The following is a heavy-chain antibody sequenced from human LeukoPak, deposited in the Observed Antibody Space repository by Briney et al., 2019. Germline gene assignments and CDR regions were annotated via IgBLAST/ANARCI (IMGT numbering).Heavy chain of an antibody. CDR3: ARSYYYDSSGHYQKGWFDA. D-gene: IGHD3-22*01. CDR2: ISGYNGNT. CDR1: VYTFTSYG. Sequence: ASVKVSCKPSVYTFTSYGLSWVRQAPGQGLEWMGWISGYNGNTNYAQKFQGRVTMTTDTSTSTAYMELRSLRSDDTAVFYCARSYYYDSSGHYQKGWFDAWGQGTLVTVSS. J-gene: IGHJ5*02. V-gene: IGHV1-18*01.